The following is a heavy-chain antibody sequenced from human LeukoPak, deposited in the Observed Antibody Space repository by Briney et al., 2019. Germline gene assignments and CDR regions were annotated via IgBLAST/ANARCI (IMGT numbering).Heavy chain of an antibody. Sequence: GGPLRLSCAASGFTFSSYAMRWVRQPPGKGLEWVSALSGSGGSTYYADSVKGRFTISRGHSKNTLYLQMNSLRAEDTAVYYCAKPLLRGGLDYWGQGTLVTVSS. CDR3: AKPLLRGGLDY. CDR1: GFTFSSYA. CDR2: LSGSGGST. D-gene: IGHD2-15*01. J-gene: IGHJ4*02. V-gene: IGHV3-23*01.